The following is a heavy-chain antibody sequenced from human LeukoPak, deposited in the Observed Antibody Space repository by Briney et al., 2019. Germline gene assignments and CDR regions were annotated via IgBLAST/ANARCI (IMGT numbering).Heavy chain of an antibody. CDR3: ARGVVAAAGRTFDF. CDR1: GGSFSGYY. D-gene: IGHD6-13*01. CDR2: INHSGST. J-gene: IGHJ4*02. V-gene: IGHV4-34*01. Sequence: SETLSLTCAVYGGSFSGYYWSWIRQPPGKGLEWIGEINHSGSTNYNPSLKSRVTISVDTSKNQFSLKLSSVTAADTAIYYCARGVVAAAGRTFDFWGQGTLVTVSS.